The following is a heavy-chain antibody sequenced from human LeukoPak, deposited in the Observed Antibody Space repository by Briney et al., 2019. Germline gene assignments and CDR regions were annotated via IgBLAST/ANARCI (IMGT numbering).Heavy chain of an antibody. V-gene: IGHV3-21*01. J-gene: IGHJ4*02. D-gene: IGHD1-26*01. CDR1: GFTFSSYS. CDR2: ISSSSSFI. Sequence: GGSLSLSXAASGFTFSSYSMNWVRQAPGKGLEWVSSISSSSSFIYYADSVKGRFTISRDNAKNSLYLQMNSLRAEDTAVYYCARVEGIVGATGYWGQGTLVTVSS. CDR3: ARVEGIVGATGY.